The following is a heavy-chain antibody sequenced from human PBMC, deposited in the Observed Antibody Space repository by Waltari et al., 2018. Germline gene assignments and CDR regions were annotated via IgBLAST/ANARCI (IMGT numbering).Heavy chain of an antibody. Sequence: QVQLVQSGAEVKKPGASVKVSCKASGYTFTSYAMHWVRQAPGQRLEWMGWINAGKGNTKYAQKFEGRVTITRDTAASTDYMELSSLRSEDTAVYYCASSLDWYFDLWGRGTLVTVSS. CDR1: GYTFTSYA. J-gene: IGHJ2*01. V-gene: IGHV1-3*01. CDR2: INAGKGNT. CDR3: ASSLDWYFDL.